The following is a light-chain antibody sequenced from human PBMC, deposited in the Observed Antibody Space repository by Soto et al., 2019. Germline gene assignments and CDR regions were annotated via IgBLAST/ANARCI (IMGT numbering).Light chain of an antibody. CDR1: RDVFSRVMDRDY. CDR2: WAS. Sequence: DIVMTQSPDSLAVSLGERATINCKSSRDVFSRVMDRDYLAWYQHKPGQPPKLLIYWASTRESGVPERFSGSGYGTDFTLTISSLQAEDVAVYFCQQYSASPQTFGQGTRLEIK. CDR3: QQYSASPQT. V-gene: IGKV4-1*01. J-gene: IGKJ2*01.